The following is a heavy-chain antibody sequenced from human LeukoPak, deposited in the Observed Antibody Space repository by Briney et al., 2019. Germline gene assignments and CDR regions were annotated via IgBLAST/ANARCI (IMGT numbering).Heavy chain of an antibody. Sequence: GGSLRLSCAASGFTVSSNYMSWVRQAPGKGLEWVSVIYSGGSTYYADSVKGGFTISRDNSKNTLYLQMNSLRAEDTAVYYCARDFVAGDWDYYGSGGSGITGYWGQGTLVTVSS. V-gene: IGHV3-66*01. D-gene: IGHD3-10*01. CDR2: IYSGGST. CDR1: GFTVSSNY. CDR3: ARDFVAGDWDYYGSGGSGITGY. J-gene: IGHJ4*02.